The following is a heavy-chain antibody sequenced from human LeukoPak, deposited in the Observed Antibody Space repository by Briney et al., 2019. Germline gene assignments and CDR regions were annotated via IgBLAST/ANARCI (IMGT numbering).Heavy chain of an antibody. J-gene: IGHJ6*02. CDR3: ASLRREDFDLPGIAVAAEFYYYGMDV. V-gene: IGHV3-21*01. CDR1: GFTFSSYS. CDR2: ISSSSSYI. Sequence: GGSLRLSCAASGFTFSSYSMNWVRQAPGKGLEWVSSISSSSSYIYYADSVKGRFTISRDNAKNSLYLQMNSLRAEDTAVYYCASLRREDFDLPGIAVAAEFYYYGMDVWGQGTTVTVSS. D-gene: IGHD6-19*01.